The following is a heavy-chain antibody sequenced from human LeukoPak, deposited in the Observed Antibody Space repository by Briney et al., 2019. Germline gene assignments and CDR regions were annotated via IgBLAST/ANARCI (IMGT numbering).Heavy chain of an antibody. CDR2: IRYDGSNK. Sequence: GGSLRLSCAASGFTFSNYGMYWVRQAPGKGLEWVAFIRYDGSNKYYADSVKGRFTISRDNSKNTLYLQMNSLRAEDTAVYYCARDGGIAAAFPKYYFDYWGQGTLVTVSS. V-gene: IGHV3-30*02. D-gene: IGHD6-13*01. J-gene: IGHJ4*02. CDR3: ARDGGIAAAFPKYYFDY. CDR1: GFTFSNYG.